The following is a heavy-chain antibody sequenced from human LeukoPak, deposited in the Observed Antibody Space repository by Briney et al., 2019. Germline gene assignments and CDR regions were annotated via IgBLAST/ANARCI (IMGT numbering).Heavy chain of an antibody. J-gene: IGHJ6*03. Sequence: PGGSLRLSCAASGFTFSSYWMSWVRQAPGKGLEWVSVIYSGGSTYYADSVKGRFTISRDNSKNTLYLQMNSLRAEDTAVYYCARDQRDYDFWSGSNYFYYYMDVWGKGTTVTVSS. CDR2: IYSGGST. D-gene: IGHD3-3*01. CDR1: GFTFSSYW. V-gene: IGHV3-53*01. CDR3: ARDQRDYDFWSGSNYFYYYMDV.